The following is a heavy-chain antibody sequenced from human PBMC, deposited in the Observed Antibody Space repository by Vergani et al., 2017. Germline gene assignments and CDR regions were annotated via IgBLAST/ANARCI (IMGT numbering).Heavy chain of an antibody. J-gene: IGHJ3*02. CDR3: ARALSDYYDSSGPHAFDI. V-gene: IGHV4-4*02. Sequence: QVQLQESGPGLVKPSQTLSLTCTVSGGSISSSNWWSWVRQPPGKGLEWIGEIYHSGSTNYNPSLKSRVTISVDKSKNQFSLKLSSVTAADTAVYYCARALSDYYDSSGPHAFDIWGQGTMVTVSS. D-gene: IGHD3-22*01. CDR1: GGSISSSNW. CDR2: IYHSGST.